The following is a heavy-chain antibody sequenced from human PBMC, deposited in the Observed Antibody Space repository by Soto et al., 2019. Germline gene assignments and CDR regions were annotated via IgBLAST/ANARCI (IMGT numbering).Heavy chain of an antibody. Sequence: HLVESGGGLVQPGGSLRLSCAASGFSIFTYWMSWVRQAPGKGLEWVANIKSDGSEKYYVDSVKGRFIISRDNAKESLYLQMNSLRAEDTAVYYCARDTPRYYYDSSGYYHHDAFDIWGQGTMVTVSS. CDR2: IKSDGSEK. CDR3: ARDTPRYYYDSSGYYHHDAFDI. D-gene: IGHD3-22*01. CDR1: GFSIFTYW. V-gene: IGHV3-7*03. J-gene: IGHJ3*02.